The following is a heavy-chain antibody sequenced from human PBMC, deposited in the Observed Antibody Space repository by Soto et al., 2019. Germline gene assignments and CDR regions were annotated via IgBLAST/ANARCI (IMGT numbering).Heavy chain of an antibody. CDR1: GFTFSSYS. CDR3: ARDVGYCSSTSCYGDY. D-gene: IGHD2-2*01. Sequence: EVQLVESGGGLVKPGGSLRLSCAASGFTFSSYSMNWVRQAPGKGLEWVSSISSSSSYIYYADSVKGRFTISRDNDKNSLYVQMTRLRAEDTAVYYCARDVGYCSSTSCYGDYWGQGTLVTVSS. J-gene: IGHJ4*02. V-gene: IGHV3-21*01. CDR2: ISSSSSYI.